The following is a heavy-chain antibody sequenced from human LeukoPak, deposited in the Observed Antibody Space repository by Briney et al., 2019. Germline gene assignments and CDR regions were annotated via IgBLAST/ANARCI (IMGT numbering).Heavy chain of an antibody. D-gene: IGHD3-10*01. CDR2: IDPSDSYT. V-gene: IGHV5-10-1*01. CDR3: ARERVPNNWFDP. CDR1: GYSFTSYW. Sequence: GESLKISCKGSGYSFTSYWISWVRQMPGKGLEWMGRIDPSDSYTNYSPSFQGHVTISADKSISTAYLQWSSLKASDTPMYYCARERVPNNWFDPWGQGTLVTVSS. J-gene: IGHJ5*02.